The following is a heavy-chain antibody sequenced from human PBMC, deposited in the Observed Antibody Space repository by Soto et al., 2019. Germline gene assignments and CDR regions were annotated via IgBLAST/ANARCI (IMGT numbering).Heavy chain of an antibody. J-gene: IGHJ4*02. V-gene: IGHV4-30-4*01. D-gene: IGHD3-3*01. Sequence: SETLSLTCTVSGGSISSGDYYWSWIRQPPGKGLEWIGYIYYSGSTYYNPSLKSRVTISVDTSKNQFSLKLSSVTAADTAVYYCARVGSGYYFHYWGQGTLVTVSS. CDR3: ARVGSGYYFHY. CDR1: GGSISSGDYY. CDR2: IYYSGST.